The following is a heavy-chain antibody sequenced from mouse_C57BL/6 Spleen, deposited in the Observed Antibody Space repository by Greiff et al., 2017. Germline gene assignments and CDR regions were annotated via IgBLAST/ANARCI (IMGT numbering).Heavy chain of an antibody. D-gene: IGHD1-1*01. J-gene: IGHJ4*01. CDR3: AMPVVATPYAMDY. V-gene: IGHV5-17*01. CDR1: GFTFSDYG. CDR2: ISSGRSTI. Sequence: EVKLVESGGGLVKPGGSLKLSCAASGFTFSDYGMHWVRQAPEKGLEWVAYISSGRSTIYYADTVKGRFTISRDNAKNTLFLQMTSLRSEDTAMYYCAMPVVATPYAMDYWGQGTSVTVSS.